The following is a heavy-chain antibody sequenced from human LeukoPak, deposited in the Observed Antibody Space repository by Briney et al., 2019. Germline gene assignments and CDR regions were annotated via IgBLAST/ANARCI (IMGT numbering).Heavy chain of an antibody. V-gene: IGHV4-34*01. CDR3: ARGFDFWGYYYYYMTS. J-gene: IGHJ6*03. D-gene: IGHD3-3*01. CDR1: GGSFSGYY. Sequence: PSETLSLTCAVYGGSFSGYYWSWIRQPPGKGLEWIGEINHSGSTNYNPSLKSRVTISVDTSKNQFSLKLSSVTAADTAVYYCARGFDFWGYYYYYMTSGAKGPRSPSP. CDR2: INHSGST.